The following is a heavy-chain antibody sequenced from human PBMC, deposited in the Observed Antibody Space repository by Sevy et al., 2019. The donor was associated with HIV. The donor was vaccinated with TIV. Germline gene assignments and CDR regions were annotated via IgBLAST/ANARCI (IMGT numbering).Heavy chain of an antibody. Sequence: SETLSLTCAVSGGSISSSNWWSWVRQPPGKGLGWIGEIYHSGSTNYNPSLKSRVTISVDKSKNQFSLKLSSVTAADTAVYYCAREPTVTPYYFDYWGQGTLVTVSS. CDR1: GGSISSSNW. CDR2: IYHSGST. D-gene: IGHD4-17*01. J-gene: IGHJ4*02. CDR3: AREPTVTPYYFDY. V-gene: IGHV4-4*02.